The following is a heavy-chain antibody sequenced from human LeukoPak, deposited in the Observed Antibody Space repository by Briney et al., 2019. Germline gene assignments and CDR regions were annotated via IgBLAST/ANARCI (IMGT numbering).Heavy chain of an antibody. Sequence: GGSLRLSCAASGFTFSSYWTSWVRQAPGKGLEWVANIKQDGSEKYYVDSVKGRFTISRDNAKNSLYLQMNSLRAEDTAVYYCARDYPLEMSDPLDYWGQGTLVTVSS. CDR2: IKQDGSEK. D-gene: IGHD3-16*02. CDR3: ARDYPLEMSDPLDY. CDR1: GFTFSSYW. V-gene: IGHV3-7*01. J-gene: IGHJ4*02.